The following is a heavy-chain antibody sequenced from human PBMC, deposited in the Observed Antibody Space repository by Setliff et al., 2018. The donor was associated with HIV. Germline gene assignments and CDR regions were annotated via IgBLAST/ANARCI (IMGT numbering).Heavy chain of an antibody. CDR1: GYTFTSHT. CDR2: INAGNGNT. D-gene: IGHD6-13*01. CDR3: ARVLGLRAGAFDV. Sequence: GASVNVSCKTSGYTFTSHTIHWVRQAPGQGLEWMGWINAGNGNTKYSQKFQSRVTITRDTSATTAFMELSSLTSEDTAVYYCARVLGLRAGAFDVWGQGTMVTVSS. J-gene: IGHJ3*01. V-gene: IGHV1-3*01.